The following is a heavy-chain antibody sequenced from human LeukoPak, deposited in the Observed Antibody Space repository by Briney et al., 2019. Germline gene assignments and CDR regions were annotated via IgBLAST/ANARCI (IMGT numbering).Heavy chain of an antibody. CDR2: MNPNSGNT. CDR3: ARKYYYDSSGYYYGD. Sequence: GALVKVSCKASGYTFTSYDINWVRQATGQGLEWMGWMNPNSGNTGYAQKFQGRVTMTRNTSISTAYMELSSLRSEDTAVYYCARKYYYDSSGYYYGDWGQGTLVTVSS. D-gene: IGHD3-22*01. V-gene: IGHV1-8*01. J-gene: IGHJ4*02. CDR1: GYTFTSYD.